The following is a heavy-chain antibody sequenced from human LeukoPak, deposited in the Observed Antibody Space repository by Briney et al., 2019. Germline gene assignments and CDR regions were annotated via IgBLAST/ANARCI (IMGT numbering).Heavy chain of an antibody. J-gene: IGHJ4*02. CDR2: ISYDGSNK. CDR3: AKDEGRVGAPAGFDY. V-gene: IGHV3-30*18. CDR1: GFPFSSYG. Sequence: GGSLRLSFAASGFPFSSYGMHWVRPAPGKGLEWVAVISYDGSNKYYPDSVKGRFTISRDNSKNTLYLQMNSLRAEDTAVYYCAKDEGRVGAPAGFDYWGQGTLVTVSS. D-gene: IGHD1-26*01.